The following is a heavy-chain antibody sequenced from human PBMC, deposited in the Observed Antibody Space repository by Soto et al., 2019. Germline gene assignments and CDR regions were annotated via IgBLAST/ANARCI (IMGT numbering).Heavy chain of an antibody. D-gene: IGHD2-2*01. J-gene: IGHJ6*02. V-gene: IGHV3-21*01. CDR2: ISSSSSYI. CDR3: ARESRLGYCSSTSCPSNYYGMDV. Sequence: EVQLVESGGGLVKPGGSLGLSCAASGFTFSSYSMIWVRQAPGKGLEWVSSISSSSSYIYYADSVKGRFTISRDNAKNSQYLQMNSLRAEDRAVYYCARESRLGYCSSTSCPSNYYGMDVWGQGTTVTVSS. CDR1: GFTFSSYS.